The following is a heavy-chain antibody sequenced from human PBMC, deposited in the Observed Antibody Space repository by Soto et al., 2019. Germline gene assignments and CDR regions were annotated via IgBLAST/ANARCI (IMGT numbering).Heavy chain of an antibody. D-gene: IGHD1-7*01. Sequence: ASVKVSCKASGYTFTSYDINWVRQATGQGLEWMGWMNPNSGNTGYAQKFQGRVTMTEDTSISTAYMELSSLRSEDTAVYYCATAPLNWNYLGFDYWGQGTLVTVSS. V-gene: IGHV1-8*01. CDR2: MNPNSGNT. J-gene: IGHJ4*02. CDR1: GYTFTSYD. CDR3: ATAPLNWNYLGFDY.